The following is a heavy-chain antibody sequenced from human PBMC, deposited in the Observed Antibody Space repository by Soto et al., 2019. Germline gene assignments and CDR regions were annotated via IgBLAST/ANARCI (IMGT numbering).Heavy chain of an antibody. V-gene: IGHV4-59*08. Sequence: PSETLSLTCTVSGGSISSYYWSWIRQPPGKGLEWIGYIYYSGSTNYNPSLKSRVTISVDTSKNQFSLKLSSVTAADTAVYYCSRHEYDSSGYYYGPFDYWGQGTLVTVSS. CDR3: SRHEYDSSGYYYGPFDY. J-gene: IGHJ4*02. D-gene: IGHD3-22*01. CDR1: GGSISSYY. CDR2: IYYSGST.